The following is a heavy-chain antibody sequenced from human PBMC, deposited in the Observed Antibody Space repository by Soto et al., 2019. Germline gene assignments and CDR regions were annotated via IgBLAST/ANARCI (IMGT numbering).Heavy chain of an antibody. CDR1: GLTFNYYD. CDR3: AIIHSGSFVFDI. D-gene: IGHD1-26*01. J-gene: IGHJ3*02. V-gene: IGHV3-30*03. CDR2: ISSDGTNK. Sequence: QVQLVESGGGVAQPGRSLRLSCTASGLTFNYYDIHWVRQAPGKGLEWVAVISSDGTNKYYVESVKGRFAISRDNSKSTLYLLMNTLRTEDTALYYCAIIHSGSFVFDIWGQGTMVTVSS.